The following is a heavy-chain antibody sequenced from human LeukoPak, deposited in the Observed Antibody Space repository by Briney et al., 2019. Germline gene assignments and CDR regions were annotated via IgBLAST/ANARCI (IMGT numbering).Heavy chain of an antibody. Sequence: SETLSLTCTVSGGSISSSSYYWGWIRQPPGKGLEWIGSIYYSGSTYYNLSLKSRVTISVDTSKNQFSLKLSSVTAADTAVYYCARDRRDVYSYRFDYWGQGTLVTVSS. CDR1: GGSISSSSYY. D-gene: IGHD5-18*01. V-gene: IGHV4-39*07. CDR3: ARDRRDVYSYRFDY. CDR2: IYYSGST. J-gene: IGHJ4*02.